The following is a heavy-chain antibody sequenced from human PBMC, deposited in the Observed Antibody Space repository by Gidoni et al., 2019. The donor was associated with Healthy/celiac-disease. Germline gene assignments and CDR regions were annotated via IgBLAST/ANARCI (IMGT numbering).Heavy chain of an antibody. J-gene: IGHJ5*02. CDR3: ARLGYWKLGWFDP. D-gene: IGHD2-15*01. V-gene: IGHV4-30-2*01. Sequence: QLQLQESGSGLVKPSQTLSLTCAVSGGSISSGGYSWSWIRQPPGKGLEWIGYLYHRGSTYYNPSLKSRVTIAVDRSKNQFSLKLSSVTAADTAVYYCARLGYWKLGWFDPWGQGTLVTVSS. CDR1: GGSISSGGYS. CDR2: LYHRGST.